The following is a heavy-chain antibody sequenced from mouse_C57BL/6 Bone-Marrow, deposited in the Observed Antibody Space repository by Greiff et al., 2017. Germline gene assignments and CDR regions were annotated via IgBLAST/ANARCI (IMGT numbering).Heavy chain of an antibody. D-gene: IGHD1-1*01. Sequence: QVQLKQSGPELVKPGASVKLSCKASGYTFTSYDINWVKQRPGQGLEWIGWIYPRAGSTKYNEKFKGKATLTVDTFSSTAYMELHGLTSEDSAVYFCARVEFDGSSGDWYLDVWGTGTTVTVSS. CDR3: ARVEFDGSSGDWYLDV. V-gene: IGHV1-85*01. CDR1: GYTFTSYD. J-gene: IGHJ1*03. CDR2: IYPRAGST.